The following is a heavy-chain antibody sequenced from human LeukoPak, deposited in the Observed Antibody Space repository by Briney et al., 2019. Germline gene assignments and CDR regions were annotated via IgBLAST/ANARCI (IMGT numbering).Heavy chain of an antibody. CDR2: IGPTGSDR. J-gene: IGHJ4*02. Sequence: GGSLRLSCTASGLTFSTSGFNWVRQAPGKGLEWVASIGPTGSDRYHADSIKGRFTISRDNANTFLYLQMNSLRAEDTAVYYCATGTNGRHYDYWGQGTLLTVSS. D-gene: IGHD1-14*01. CDR1: GLTFSTSG. CDR3: ATGTNGRHYDY. V-gene: IGHV3-21*06.